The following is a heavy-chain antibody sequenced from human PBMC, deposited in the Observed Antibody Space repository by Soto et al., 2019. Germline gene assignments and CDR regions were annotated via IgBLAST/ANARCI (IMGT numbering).Heavy chain of an antibody. V-gene: IGHV4-28*01. D-gene: IGHD3-9*01. J-gene: IGHJ4*02. CDR1: GYSISSSNW. CDR3: ASASDYDILTGYDY. Sequence: SETLSLTCAVSGYSISSSNWWGWIRQPPGKGLEWIGYIYYSGTTYYNPSLKSRVTMSVDTSKNQFSLKLSSVTAADTAVYYCASASDYDILTGYDYWGQGTLVTVSS. CDR2: IYYSGTT.